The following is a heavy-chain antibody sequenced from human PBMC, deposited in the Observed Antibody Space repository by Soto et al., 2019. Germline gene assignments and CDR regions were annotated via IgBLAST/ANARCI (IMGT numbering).Heavy chain of an antibody. J-gene: IGHJ6*02. CDR1: GGAFSDYA. D-gene: IGHD3-22*01. CDR2: IMPIFRTP. V-gene: IGHV1-69*12. Sequence: QVQLVQSGAEVKKPGSSVKVSCKASGGAFSDYAFSWVRQAPGQGLEWLGGIMPIFRTPDYAQKFQGRVTITADESTRTAYMEMRSLRFDDTAIYYCARWLKGADIGNYYYGMDVWGQGTTVTV. CDR3: ARWLKGADIGNYYYGMDV.